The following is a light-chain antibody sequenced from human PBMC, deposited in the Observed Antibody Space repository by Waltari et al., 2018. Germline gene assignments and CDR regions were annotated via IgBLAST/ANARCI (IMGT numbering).Light chain of an antibody. CDR2: AAA. Sequence: EIVLTQSPGTLSLAPGERATPSCRASQRVSRTLAWYQQKPGQAPTLLIYAAATRATGIPDRFSGSGSGTDFSLTISRLEPEDFAVYYCQHYVRLPATFGQGTKVEIK. CDR1: QRVSRT. J-gene: IGKJ1*01. CDR3: QHYVRLPAT. V-gene: IGKV3-20*01.